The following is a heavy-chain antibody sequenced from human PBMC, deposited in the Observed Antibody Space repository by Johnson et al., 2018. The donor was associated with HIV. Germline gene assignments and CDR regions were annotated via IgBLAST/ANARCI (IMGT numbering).Heavy chain of an antibody. D-gene: IGHD3-16*01. J-gene: IGHJ3*02. Sequence: QEQLVESGGGVVQPGRSLRLSCAASGFTFSSYGMHWVRQAPGKGLEWVAVISYDGSNKYYADSVKGRFTISRDNSKNTLYLQMNSLRAEDTAVYYCARAGDYDAFDIWGQGTMVTVSS. CDR3: ARAGDYDAFDI. CDR1: GFTFSSYG. V-gene: IGHV3-33*05. CDR2: ISYDGSNK.